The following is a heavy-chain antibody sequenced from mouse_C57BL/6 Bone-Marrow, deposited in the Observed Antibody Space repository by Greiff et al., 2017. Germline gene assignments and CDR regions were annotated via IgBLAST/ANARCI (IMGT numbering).Heavy chain of an antibody. CDR1: GYTFTSYW. J-gene: IGHJ2*01. Sequence: QVQLQQPGAELVMPGASVKLSCKASGYTFTSYWMHWVKQRPGQGLEWIGEIDPSDSYTNYNQKFKGKSTLTVDKSSSTAYMQLSSLTSEDSAVYYCATYYYGSSPYYFDYWGQGTTRTVSS. D-gene: IGHD1-1*01. CDR2: IDPSDSYT. CDR3: ATYYYGSSPYYFDY. V-gene: IGHV1-69*01.